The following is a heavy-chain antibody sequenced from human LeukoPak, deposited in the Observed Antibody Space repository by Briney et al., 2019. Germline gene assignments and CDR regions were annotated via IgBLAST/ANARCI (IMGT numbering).Heavy chain of an antibody. D-gene: IGHD2-21*02. Sequence: GGSLRLSCAASGFTFSSYGMHWVRQAPGKGLEWVAFIRYDGSNKYYADSVKGRFTISRDNAKNSLYLQMNSLRAEDTAVYYCAREKYCGGDCQDFHFDYWGQGTLVTVSS. J-gene: IGHJ4*02. V-gene: IGHV3-30*02. CDR3: AREKYCGGDCQDFHFDY. CDR1: GFTFSSYG. CDR2: IRYDGSNK.